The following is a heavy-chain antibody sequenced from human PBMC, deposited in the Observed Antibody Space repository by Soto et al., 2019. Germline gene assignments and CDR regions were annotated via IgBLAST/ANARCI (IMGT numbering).Heavy chain of an antibody. Sequence: SSETLSLTCTGSGGSISRDEYYRTWIRQPQAKGLEWIGYICYSASTHYSPSLTSRVSITVDTSKNQFSLHLASVTAEDTAVYHSATTLLTIVGPRNDCYGMGDWGPGTPVTVSS. CDR1: GGSISRDEYY. CDR2: ICYSAST. D-gene: IGHD3-3*01. J-gene: IGHJ6*02. CDR3: ATTLLTIVGPRNDCYGMGD. V-gene: IGHV4-30-4*01.